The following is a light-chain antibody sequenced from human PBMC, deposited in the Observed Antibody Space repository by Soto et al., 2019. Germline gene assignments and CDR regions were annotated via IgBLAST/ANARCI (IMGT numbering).Light chain of an antibody. CDR3: LLSYPGSCV. V-gene: IGLV7-46*01. CDR1: TGAVTSSHY. J-gene: IGLJ1*01. Sequence: QAVVTQEPSLTVSPGGTVTLTCGSSTGAVTSSHYPYWLQQKPGQAPRALIYDTSNPHSWTPARFSGSLLGGKAALTLSGAQPEDEAEYYCLLSYPGSCVFGTGTKLTVL. CDR2: DTS.